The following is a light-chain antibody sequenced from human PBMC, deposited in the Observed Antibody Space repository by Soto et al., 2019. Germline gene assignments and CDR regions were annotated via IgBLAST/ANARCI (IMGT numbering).Light chain of an antibody. CDR3: EQYGSSPT. V-gene: IGKV3-20*01. CDR2: ATS. CDR1: QSPGDSY. J-gene: IGKJ2*01. Sequence: IVLTQSPGTLSLSPGERATLSCRASQSPGDSYLAWYQQKPGQAPRLLLYATSRRATAIPDRFSGSGSETDFTLTISRLEPEDFAVYYCEQYGSSPTFGQGTKLEIK.